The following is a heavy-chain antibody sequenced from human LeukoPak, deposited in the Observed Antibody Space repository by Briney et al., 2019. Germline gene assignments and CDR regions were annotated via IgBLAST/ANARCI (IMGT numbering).Heavy chain of an antibody. CDR2: ISSSGSTI. V-gene: IGHV3-48*04. Sequence: GGSLRLSCAASGFTFSSYGMSWVRQAPGKGLEWVSYISSSGSTIYYADSVKGRFTISRDNAKNSLYLQMNSLRAEDTAVYYCAKDRAHYYDSSGLDYWGQGTLVTVSS. CDR3: AKDRAHYYDSSGLDY. J-gene: IGHJ4*02. D-gene: IGHD3-22*01. CDR1: GFTFSSYG.